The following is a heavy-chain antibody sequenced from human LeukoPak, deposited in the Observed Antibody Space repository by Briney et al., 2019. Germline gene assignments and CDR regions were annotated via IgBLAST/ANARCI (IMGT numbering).Heavy chain of an antibody. V-gene: IGHV3-74*01. J-gene: IGHJ4*02. CDR1: GFTFSGYW. CDR3: ARGGYCSGGSCLSDYFDY. D-gene: IGHD2-15*01. CDR2: INTDGSST. Sequence: PGGSLRLSCAASGFTFSGYWMHWVRQAPGKGLVWVSRINTDGSSTSYADSVKGRFTISRDNAKNTLYLQMNSLRAEGTAVYYCARGGYCSGGSCLSDYFDYWGQGTLVTVSS.